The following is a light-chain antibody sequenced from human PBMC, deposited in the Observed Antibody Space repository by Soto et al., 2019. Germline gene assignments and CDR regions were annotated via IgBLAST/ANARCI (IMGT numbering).Light chain of an antibody. Sequence: ELVMTQSPATLSVSPGEGATLSCRASQSVSSHLAWYQQRPGQAPRLLIYDASNRATGIPARFSGSGSGTDFTLTISSLEPEDFAVYYCQQYGSSPRTFGQGTKVDIK. CDR2: DAS. V-gene: IGKV3-11*01. CDR3: QQYGSSPRT. CDR1: QSVSSH. J-gene: IGKJ1*01.